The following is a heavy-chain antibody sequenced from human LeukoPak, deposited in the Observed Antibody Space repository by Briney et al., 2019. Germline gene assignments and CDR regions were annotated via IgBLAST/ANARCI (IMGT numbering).Heavy chain of an antibody. J-gene: IGHJ6*03. CDR2: INHSGST. D-gene: IGHD2-2*01. V-gene: IGHV4-34*01. Sequence: PSETLSLTCAVYGGSFSGYYWSWIRQPPGKGLEWIGEINHSGSTNYNPSLKSRVTISVDTSKNQFSLKLSSVTAADTVVYYCARGLCSSTSCSYYYYYYYMDVWGKGTTVTVSS. CDR3: ARGLCSSTSCSYYYYYYYMDV. CDR1: GGSFSGYY.